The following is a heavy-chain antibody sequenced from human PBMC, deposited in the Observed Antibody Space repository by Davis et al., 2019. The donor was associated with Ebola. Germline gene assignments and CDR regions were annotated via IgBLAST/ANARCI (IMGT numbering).Heavy chain of an antibody. CDR1: GFTFSSYE. Sequence: PGGSLRLSCAASGFTFSSYEMNWVRQAPGKGLEWVSYISSSGSTIYYADSVKGRFTISRDNAKNSLYLQMNSLRAEDTAVYYCARAAAGTPFDYWGQGTLVTVSS. V-gene: IGHV3-48*03. D-gene: IGHD6-13*01. CDR2: ISSSGSTI. CDR3: ARAAAGTPFDY. J-gene: IGHJ4*02.